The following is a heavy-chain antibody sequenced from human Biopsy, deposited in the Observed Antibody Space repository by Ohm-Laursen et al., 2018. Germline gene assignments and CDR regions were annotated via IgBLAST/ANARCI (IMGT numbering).Heavy chain of an antibody. CDR1: GYTFYSYG. J-gene: IGHJ3*01. D-gene: IGHD2-21*02. CDR2: ITADNT. Sequence: ASVKVSCKASGYTFYSYGITWVRQAPGQGLEWMGWITADNTNSAQRFQGRLTMTTDISTSTAYMDLKGLRSDDTAIYYCARAFGGAYYSYAFDLWGQGTLVTVSS. V-gene: IGHV1-18*01. CDR3: ARAFGGAYYSYAFDL.